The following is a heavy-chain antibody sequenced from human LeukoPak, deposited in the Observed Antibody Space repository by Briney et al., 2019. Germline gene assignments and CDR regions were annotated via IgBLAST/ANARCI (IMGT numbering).Heavy chain of an antibody. Sequence: GGSLRLSCAASGFTFSSYWMHWVRQAPGKGLVWVSRINSDGSSTNYADSVKGRFTISRDNAKNTLYLQMNSLRAEDTAVYYCASLNRAVGYCSGGSCYRPDALDIWGQGTMVTVSS. V-gene: IGHV3-74*01. CDR3: ASLNRAVGYCSGGSCYRPDALDI. CDR1: GFTFSSYW. J-gene: IGHJ3*02. D-gene: IGHD2-15*01. CDR2: INSDGSST.